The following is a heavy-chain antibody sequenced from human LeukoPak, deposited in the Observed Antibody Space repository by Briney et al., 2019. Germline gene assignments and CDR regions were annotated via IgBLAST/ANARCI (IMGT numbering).Heavy chain of an antibody. CDR3: AKGYGSFFDY. CDR1: GFTFSSYG. J-gene: IGHJ4*02. Sequence: GGTLRLSCAASGFTFSSYGMSWVRQAPGKGLEWVSAISGSGGSTYYADSVKGRFTISRDNSKTPLYLQMNSLRAEDTAVYYCAKGYGSFFDYWGQGTLVTVSS. CDR2: ISGSGGST. V-gene: IGHV3-23*01. D-gene: IGHD1-26*01.